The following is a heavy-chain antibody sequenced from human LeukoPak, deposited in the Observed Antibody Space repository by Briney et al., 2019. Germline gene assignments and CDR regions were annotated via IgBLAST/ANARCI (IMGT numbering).Heavy chain of an antibody. J-gene: IGHJ3*02. CDR1: GGSFSGYY. Sequence: SETLSLTCAVYGGSFSGYYWSWIRQPPGKGLEWIREINHSGSTNYNPSLKSRVTISVDTSKNQFSLKLSSVTAADTAVYYCARPARYCSSTSCPDAFDIWGQGTMVTVSS. V-gene: IGHV4-34*01. CDR2: INHSGST. CDR3: ARPARYCSSTSCPDAFDI. D-gene: IGHD2-2*01.